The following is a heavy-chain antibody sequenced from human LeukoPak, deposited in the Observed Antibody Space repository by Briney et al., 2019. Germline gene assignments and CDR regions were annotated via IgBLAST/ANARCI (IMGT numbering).Heavy chain of an antibody. CDR2: IHSTGSP. CDR3: ARRRGGFGEGEFIY. J-gene: IGHJ4*02. Sequence: SESLSLTCNVSGGSMSGYYWTWIRQPPGKGLEWIGHIHSTGSPTYNPSLKSRVTTSIDTSKNQFSLSLSSATAADTAFYYCARRRGGFGEGEFIYWGQGTLVTVSS. V-gene: IGHV4-4*09. D-gene: IGHD3-16*01. CDR1: GGSMSGYY.